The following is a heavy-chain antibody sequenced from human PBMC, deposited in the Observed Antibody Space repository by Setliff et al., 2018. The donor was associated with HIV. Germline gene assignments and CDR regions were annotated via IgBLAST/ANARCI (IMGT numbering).Heavy chain of an antibody. D-gene: IGHD3-3*01. J-gene: IGHJ6*03. V-gene: IGHV4-39*01. Sequence: SETLSLTCTVSGVPTSASTYYWGWIRQPPGKGLDWIGYISYSGKTYYNPSLKSRVTISVDTSNNQFSLKLSSVTAADTAVYYCARGHYDFWSSYMDVWGKGTTVTVSS. CDR2: ISYSGKT. CDR1: GVPTSASTYY. CDR3: ARGHYDFWSSYMDV.